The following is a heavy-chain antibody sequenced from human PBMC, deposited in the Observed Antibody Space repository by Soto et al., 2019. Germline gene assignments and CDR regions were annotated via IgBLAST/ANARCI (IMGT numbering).Heavy chain of an antibody. V-gene: IGHV3-66*04. D-gene: IGHD5-18*01. CDR3: ARHGYNYGGGSFDY. CDR1: GVTVSSNY. J-gene: IGHJ4*02. CDR2: IYSGGST. Sequence: EVQLVESGGGLVQPGGSLRLSCAASGVTVSSNYMSWVRQAPGKGLEWVSVIYSGGSTYYADSVKGRFTISRDNSKNTLYRQMNSLRAEDTDVYYCARHGYNYGGGSFDYWGQGTLVTVSS.